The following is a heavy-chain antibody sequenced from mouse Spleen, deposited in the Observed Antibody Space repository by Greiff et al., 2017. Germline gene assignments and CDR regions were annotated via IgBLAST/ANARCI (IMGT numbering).Heavy chain of an antibody. J-gene: IGHJ2*01. CDR3: ARGIYYYGSSYYFDY. Sequence: VQLKQSGPELVKPGASVKMSCKASGYTFTDYNMHWVKQSHGKSLEWIGYINPNNGGTSYNQKFKCKATLTVNKSSSTAYMELRSLTSEDSAVYYCARGIYYYGSSYYFDYWGQGTTLTVSS. D-gene: IGHD1-1*01. CDR2: INPNNGGT. V-gene: IGHV1-22*01. CDR1: GYTFTDYN.